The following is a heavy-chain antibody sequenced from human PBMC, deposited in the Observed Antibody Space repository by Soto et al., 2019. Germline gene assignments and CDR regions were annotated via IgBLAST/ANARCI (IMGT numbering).Heavy chain of an antibody. CDR1: GYTFTSYT. CDR3: ARVDAYDQPSFGY. D-gene: IGHD5-12*01. V-gene: IGHV1-18*01. J-gene: IGHJ4*02. CDR2: INPYNSNT. Sequence: QVQLVQSGAEVKKPGASVKVSCKASGYTFTSYTITWVRQAPGQGLEWMGWINPYNSNTNYAQKFQDRVTMTTDTSTSTADRELRSLRSDDTAVYYCARVDAYDQPSFGYWGQGTLVTVSS.